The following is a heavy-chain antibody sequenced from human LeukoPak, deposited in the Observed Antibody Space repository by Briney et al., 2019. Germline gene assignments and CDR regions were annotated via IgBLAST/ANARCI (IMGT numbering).Heavy chain of an antibody. CDR2: ISYIGST. Sequence: SETLSLTCAVSDDSFSSHYWTWIRQPPGQGLEWIGYISYIGSTNYNPSLKSRITISIDTSKNQFSLKLSSVTAADTAVYYCARDLVTVTKGFDIWGQGTMVSVSS. D-gene: IGHD4-17*01. J-gene: IGHJ3*02. CDR3: ARDLVTVTKGFDI. V-gene: IGHV4-59*11. CDR1: DDSFSSHY.